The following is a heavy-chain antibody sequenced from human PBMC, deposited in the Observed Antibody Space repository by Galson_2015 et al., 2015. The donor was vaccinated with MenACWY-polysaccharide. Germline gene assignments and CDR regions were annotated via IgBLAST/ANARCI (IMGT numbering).Heavy chain of an antibody. Sequence: CAISGDSVSSNSAAWNWIRQSPWRGLEWLGRTYYRSKWYNDYAVSVKSRITINPDSSKNQFSLQLNSVTPEDTAVYYRVREWGGGNVNYWGQGTLVTVSS. V-gene: IGHV6-1*01. D-gene: IGHD4-23*01. CDR2: TYYRSKWYN. CDR3: VREWGGGNVNY. J-gene: IGHJ4*02. CDR1: GDSVSSNSAA.